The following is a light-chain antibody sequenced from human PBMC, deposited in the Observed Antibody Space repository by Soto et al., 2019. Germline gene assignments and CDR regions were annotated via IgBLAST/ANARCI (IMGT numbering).Light chain of an antibody. V-gene: IGKV1-39*01. CDR2: DAS. Sequence: DIQVTQSPSSLSASIGDRVTITCRASQSISNFLNWYQHKPGKAPKLLVYDASNLYSGVPSRFSGSGSGTYFTLTISSLQPEDFATYYCQQSYSTPRTFGQGTKVDIK. CDR1: QSISNF. CDR3: QQSYSTPRT. J-gene: IGKJ1*01.